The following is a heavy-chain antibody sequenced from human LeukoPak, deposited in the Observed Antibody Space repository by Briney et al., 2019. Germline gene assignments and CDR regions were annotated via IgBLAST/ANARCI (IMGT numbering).Heavy chain of an antibody. CDR2: ISYTGTYI. Sequence: GGSLRLSCAASAFSLNTYNMNWVRRAPGKGLQFVSSISYTGTYIYYADTVKGRFTISRDNAQSSVYLQMNSLRAEDTAVYYCVRDRGTYRPIDYWGQGTLVTVSS. J-gene: IGHJ4*02. V-gene: IGHV3-21*04. CDR3: VRDRGTYRPIDY. CDR1: AFSLNTYN. D-gene: IGHD1-26*01.